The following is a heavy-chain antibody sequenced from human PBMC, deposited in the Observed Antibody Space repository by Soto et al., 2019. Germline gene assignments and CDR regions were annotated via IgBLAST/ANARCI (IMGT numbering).Heavy chain of an antibody. CDR2: IIPIFGTA. J-gene: IGHJ5*02. CDR3: ARSTIEYSSSSRGFDP. CDR1: GYTFTGQY. Sequence: PSVKVSCKASGYTFTGQYMHWVRQAPGQGLEWMGGIIPIFGTANYAQRFQGRVTITADKSTSTAYMELSSLRSEDTAVYYCARSTIEYSSSSRGFDPWGQGTLVTVSS. V-gene: IGHV1-69*06. D-gene: IGHD6-6*01.